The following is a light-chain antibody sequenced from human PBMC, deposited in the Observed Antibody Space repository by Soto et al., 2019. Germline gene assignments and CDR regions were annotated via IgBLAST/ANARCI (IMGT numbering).Light chain of an antibody. V-gene: IGLV2-8*01. Sequence: QSVRTQPPSASGSPGQSVAISCTGTSSDVGGYNYVSWYQQYPGRAPKLMIYEVTKRPSGVHDRFSGSKSGNTASLTVSGLQAEDEADYYWTSSAASTHSHLVFGRGTK. CDR2: EVT. CDR1: SSDVGGYNY. J-gene: IGLJ3*02. CDR3: TSSAASTHSHLV.